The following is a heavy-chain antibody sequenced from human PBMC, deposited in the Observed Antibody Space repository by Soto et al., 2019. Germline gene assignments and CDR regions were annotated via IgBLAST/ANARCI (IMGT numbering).Heavy chain of an antibody. D-gene: IGHD3-22*01. CDR1: GGSISSYY. CDR3: ARGYYYDSSGSLGD. J-gene: IGHJ4*02. CDR2: IYYSGST. Sequence: SETLSLTCTVSGGSISSYYWSWIRQPPGKGLEWIGYIYYSGSTNYNPTLKSRVTISVDTSKNQFSLKLSSVTAADTAVYYCARGYYYDSSGSLGDWGQGTLVTVSS. V-gene: IGHV4-59*01.